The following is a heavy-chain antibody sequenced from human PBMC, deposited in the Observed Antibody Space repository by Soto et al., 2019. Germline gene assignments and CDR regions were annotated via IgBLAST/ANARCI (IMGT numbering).Heavy chain of an antibody. D-gene: IGHD4-17*01. CDR3: ASPTTEIDY. CDR2: ISYDGSNK. J-gene: IGHJ4*02. V-gene: IGHV3-30-3*01. CDR1: GFTFSSYA. Sequence: GGSLRLSCAASGFTFSSYAMHWVRQAPGKGLEWVAVISYDGSNKYYGDSVKGRFTISRDNSKNTLYPQMNSLRAEDTAMYYCASPTTEIDYWGQGTLVTVSS.